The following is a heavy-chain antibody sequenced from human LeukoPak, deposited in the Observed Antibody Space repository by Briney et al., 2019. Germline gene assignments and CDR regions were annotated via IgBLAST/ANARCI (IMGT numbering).Heavy chain of an antibody. CDR1: GFTFSSYS. D-gene: IGHD3-3*01. CDR3: ARGHDTGFWSGYSYYLDY. CDR2: ISSSSSTI. Sequence: GGSLRPSCAASGFTFSSYSMNWVRRAPGKGLEWVSYISSSSSTIYYADSVKGRFTISRDNAKNSLYLQMNSLRAEDTAVYYCARGHDTGFWSGYSYYLDYWGQGALVTVSS. V-gene: IGHV3-48*04. J-gene: IGHJ4*02.